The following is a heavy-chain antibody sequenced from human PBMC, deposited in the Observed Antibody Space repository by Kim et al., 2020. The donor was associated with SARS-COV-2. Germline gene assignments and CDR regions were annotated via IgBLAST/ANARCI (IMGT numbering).Heavy chain of an antibody. D-gene: IGHD6-13*01. CDR2: IVPFVDIT. V-gene: IGHV1-69*04. CDR1: GGTFSSYT. J-gene: IGHJ4*02. Sequence: SVKVSCKTSGGTFSSYTICWVRQAPGQGLEWLGRIVPFVDITNYAQKFQGRITITADKSTNTAYMELSSLTSEDTAVYFWAGDPGGLAAGTLDNWGQGALVIVSS. CDR3: AGDPGGLAAGTLDN.